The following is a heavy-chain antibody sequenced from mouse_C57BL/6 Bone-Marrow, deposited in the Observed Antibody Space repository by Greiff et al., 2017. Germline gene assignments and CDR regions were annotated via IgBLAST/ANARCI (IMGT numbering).Heavy chain of an antibody. CDR1: GYTFTSYW. J-gene: IGHJ4*01. CDR3: TRGLYGNYEGGAMDY. CDR2: IYPGNSDT. D-gene: IGHD2-1*01. Sequence: VQLQQSGTVLARPGASVKMSCKTSGYTFTSYWMHWVKQRPGQGLEWIGAIYPGNSDTSYNQKFKGKAKLTAVTSASTAYMELSSLTNEDSAVYYCTRGLYGNYEGGAMDYWGQGTSVTVSS. V-gene: IGHV1-5*01.